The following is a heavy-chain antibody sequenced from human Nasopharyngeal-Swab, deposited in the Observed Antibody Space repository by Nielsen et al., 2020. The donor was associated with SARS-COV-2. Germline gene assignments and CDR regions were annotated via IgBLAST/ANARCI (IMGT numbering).Heavy chain of an antibody. V-gene: IGHV3-30*18. CDR2: ISYDGSNK. CDR3: AEDWASYGMDV. D-gene: IGHD3-16*01. J-gene: IGHJ6*02. CDR1: GFTFSSYG. Sequence: ALRLSCAASGFTFSSYGMHWVRQAPGKGLEWMAVISYDGSNKYYADSVKGRFTISRDNSKNTLYLQMNSLRAEDTAVYYCAEDWASYGMDVWGQGTTVTVSS.